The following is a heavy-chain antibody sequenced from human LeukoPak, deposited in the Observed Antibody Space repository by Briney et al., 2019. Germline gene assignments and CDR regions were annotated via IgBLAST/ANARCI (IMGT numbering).Heavy chain of an antibody. Sequence: SETLSLTCTVSGGSISSYYWSWIRQPPGKGLEWIGYIYYSGSTYYNPSLKSRVTISVDTSKNQFSLKLSSVTAADTAVYYCARSDDYGGPNWFDPWGQGTLVTVSS. D-gene: IGHD4-23*01. J-gene: IGHJ5*02. CDR1: GGSISSYY. CDR3: ARSDDYGGPNWFDP. CDR2: IYYSGST. V-gene: IGHV4-59*01.